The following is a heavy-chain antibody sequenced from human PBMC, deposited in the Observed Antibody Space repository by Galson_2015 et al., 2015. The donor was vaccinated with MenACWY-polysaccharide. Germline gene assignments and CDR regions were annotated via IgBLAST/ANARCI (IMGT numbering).Heavy chain of an antibody. D-gene: IGHD6-13*01. CDR3: AREGSRIVFHAFDT. Sequence: VSSISGSDGRTHSAASAEGRFTISRDNVKNSLYLEINNLGAEDTAVYYCAREGSRIVFHAFDTWGQGTMVTVSS. CDR2: ISGSDGRT. J-gene: IGHJ3*02. V-gene: IGHV3-11*06.